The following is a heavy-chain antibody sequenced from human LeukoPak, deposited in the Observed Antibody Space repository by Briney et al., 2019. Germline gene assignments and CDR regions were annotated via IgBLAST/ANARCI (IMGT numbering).Heavy chain of an antibody. V-gene: IGHV3-7*01. CDR2: IKQDGSVK. J-gene: IGHJ4*02. CDR1: GFTFTSYW. D-gene: IGHD3-10*01. Sequence: GGSLRLSCAASGFTFTSYWMIWVRQAPGKGLEWVANIKQDGSVKDYVDSLRGRFTISRDNAKDSLYLQMNSLRAEDTAVYFCARNYYYRFDYWGQGTLVAVSS. CDR3: ARNYYYRFDY.